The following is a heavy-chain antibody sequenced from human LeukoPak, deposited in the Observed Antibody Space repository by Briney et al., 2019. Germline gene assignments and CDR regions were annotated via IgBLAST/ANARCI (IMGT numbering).Heavy chain of an antibody. V-gene: IGHV3-33*01. CDR3: TTGGWYDDSSGYYRVVY. D-gene: IGHD3-22*01. Sequence: GGSLRLSCAASGFTFSSYGMHWVLQASGKGLEWVAVIWYDGSNEYYADSVKGRFTISRDNSKNTLYLQMNSLRAEDTAVYYCTTGGWYDDSSGYYRVVYWGQGTLVTVSS. J-gene: IGHJ4*02. CDR2: IWYDGSNE. CDR1: GFTFSSYG.